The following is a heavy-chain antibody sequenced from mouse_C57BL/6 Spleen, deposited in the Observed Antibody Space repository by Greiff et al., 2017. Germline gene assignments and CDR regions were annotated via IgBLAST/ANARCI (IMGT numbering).Heavy chain of an antibody. CDR1: GFSLTSYG. Sequence: VKLMESGPGLVQPSQSLSITCTVSGFSLTSYGVHWVRQSPGKGLEWLGVIWSGGSTDYNAAFISRLSISKDNSRSQVFFKMNSLQADDTAIYYCARFYYGSSLYWYFDVWGTGTTVTVSS. J-gene: IGHJ1*03. CDR3: ARFYYGSSLYWYFDV. CDR2: IWSGGST. D-gene: IGHD1-1*01. V-gene: IGHV2-2*01.